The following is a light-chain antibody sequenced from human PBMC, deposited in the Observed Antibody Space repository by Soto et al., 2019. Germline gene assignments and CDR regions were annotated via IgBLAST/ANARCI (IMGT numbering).Light chain of an antibody. V-gene: IGKV1-5*01. CDR2: DAS. Sequence: DIQMTQSPSTLSASVGDRVTITCRASQSISSRLAWYQQKPGKAPKLLIYDASSLESGVPSRFSGSGSETEFTLAITSLQPDDFATYYCQQYNTYSSTVGQGTKLEIK. CDR3: QQYNTYSST. CDR1: QSISSR. J-gene: IGKJ2*01.